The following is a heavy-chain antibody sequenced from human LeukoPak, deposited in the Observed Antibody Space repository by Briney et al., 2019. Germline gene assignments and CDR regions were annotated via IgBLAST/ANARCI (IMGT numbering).Heavy chain of an antibody. D-gene: IGHD4-17*01. Sequence: GGSLRLSCTASGFNFGYYGLSWVRQAPGKGLEWVGFIRRRANDGTTEYAASVTGRFTIPRDDSKTIAYLQMNGPQTEDTALYYCTRADGDYDHRFFDYWGQGTQVIVSS. CDR2: IRRRANDGTT. CDR3: TRADGDYDHRFFDY. J-gene: IGHJ4*02. V-gene: IGHV3-49*04. CDR1: GFNFGYYG.